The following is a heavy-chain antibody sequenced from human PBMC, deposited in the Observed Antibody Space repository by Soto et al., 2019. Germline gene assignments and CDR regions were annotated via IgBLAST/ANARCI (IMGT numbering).Heavy chain of an antibody. Sequence: SETLSLTCTVSGGSISSGDYYWTWIRQPPGKGLEWIGYIYYSGSTYYNPSLKSRVTISLDRSKNQFSLKLSSVTAADTAVYYCARVGTYYFDTSAYPHWGQGTLVTVSS. CDR2: IYYSGST. D-gene: IGHD3-22*01. CDR3: ARVGTYYFDTSAYPH. CDR1: GGSISSGDYY. J-gene: IGHJ4*02. V-gene: IGHV4-30-4*01.